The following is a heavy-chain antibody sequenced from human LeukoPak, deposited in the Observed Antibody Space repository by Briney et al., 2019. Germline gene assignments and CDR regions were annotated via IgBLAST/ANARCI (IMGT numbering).Heavy chain of an antibody. J-gene: IGHJ4*02. CDR2: IWYDGSNK. Sequence: GGSLRLSCAASGFTFSSYGMHWVRQAPGNGLEWVAVIWYDGSNKYYADSVKGRLTISRDNSKNTLYLQMNSLRAEDTAVYYCAKDRRYSSSWYYFDYWGQGTLVTVSS. D-gene: IGHD6-13*01. CDR3: AKDRRYSSSWYYFDY. CDR1: GFTFSSYG. V-gene: IGHV3-33*06.